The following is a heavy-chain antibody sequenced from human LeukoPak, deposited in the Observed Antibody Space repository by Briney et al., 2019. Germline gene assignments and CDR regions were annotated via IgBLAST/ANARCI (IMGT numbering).Heavy chain of an antibody. J-gene: IGHJ4*02. Sequence: GGSLRLSCAASGFTFSTYAMSWVRQAPGKGLEWVANIKQDGSEKYYLDSVKGRFTISRDNGKNSIYLQMNRLRAEDTAVYYCARWAGGHYDYWGQGTLVTVSS. CDR3: ARWAGGHYDY. D-gene: IGHD1-26*01. CDR2: IKQDGSEK. V-gene: IGHV3-7*01. CDR1: GFTFSTYA.